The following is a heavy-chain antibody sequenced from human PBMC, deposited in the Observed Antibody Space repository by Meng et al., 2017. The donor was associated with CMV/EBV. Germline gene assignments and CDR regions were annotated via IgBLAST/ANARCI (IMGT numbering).Heavy chain of an antibody. V-gene: IGHV1-18*01. D-gene: IGHD3-10*01. J-gene: IGHJ4*02. CDR2: ISAYNGNN. Sequence: VQVVRSGAQVRKHGAMVEVSWKVSGKTFTYTCTSWVRQGPGQGTEWMGWISAYNGNNNYAKNHERRVNMTTNTTTSTAYMELSRLRCGDTAVYYCVSAWVGEEYYFEYWGQGTLVTVSS. CDR1: GKTFTYTC. CDR3: VSAWVGEEYYFEY.